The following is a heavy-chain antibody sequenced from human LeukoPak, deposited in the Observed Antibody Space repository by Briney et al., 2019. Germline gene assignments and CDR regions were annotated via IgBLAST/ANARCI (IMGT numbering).Heavy chain of an antibody. Sequence: ASVKVSCKASGYTFIGYFIHWVRQAPGQGLEWMAWIDPNSGETKFAKKFQGRVTLTRDTTTTTVYMESNSLKSDDTAVYFCARVRGEYCTGDRCYGDFFFDNWGQGTLVTVTS. D-gene: IGHD2-15*01. CDR2: IDPNSGET. V-gene: IGHV1-2*02. J-gene: IGHJ4*02. CDR3: ARVRGEYCTGDRCYGDFFFDN. CDR1: GYTFIGYF.